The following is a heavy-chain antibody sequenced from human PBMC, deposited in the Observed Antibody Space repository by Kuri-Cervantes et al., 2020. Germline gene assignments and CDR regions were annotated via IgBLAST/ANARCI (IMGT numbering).Heavy chain of an antibody. J-gene: IGHJ4*02. Sequence: SETLSLTCAVYGGSFSGYYWSWIRQPPGKRLEWIGSIYYSGSTYYNPSLKSRVTISVDTSKNQFSLKLSSVTAADTAVYYCARVADGYDILTGYTIDYWGQGTLVTVSS. D-gene: IGHD3-9*01. CDR3: ARVADGYDILTGYTIDY. V-gene: IGHV4-34*01. CDR2: IYYSGST. CDR1: GGSFSGYY.